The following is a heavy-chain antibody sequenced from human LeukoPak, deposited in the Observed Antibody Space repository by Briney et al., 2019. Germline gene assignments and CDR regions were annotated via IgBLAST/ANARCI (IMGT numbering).Heavy chain of an antibody. Sequence: GGSLRLSCATSGFTFSSYEMNWVRQAPGKGLEWISYITTSGTSTYYADSVKGRFTISRDHGKTALSLQMNSLRAEDTAVYYCVVHSATSCYWGQGTLVTVSS. V-gene: IGHV3-48*03. CDR1: GFTFSSYE. J-gene: IGHJ4*02. D-gene: IGHD1-26*01. CDR2: ITTSGTST. CDR3: VVHSATSCY.